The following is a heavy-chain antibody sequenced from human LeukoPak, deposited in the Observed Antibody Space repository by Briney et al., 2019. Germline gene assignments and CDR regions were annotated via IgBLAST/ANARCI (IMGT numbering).Heavy chain of an antibody. J-gene: IGHJ3*02. Sequence: SETLSLTCTVSGDSISNHYWSWIRQPPGKGLEWIGYIDYSGSTKYKPSLKSRVTISLDSSKTQFSLKVSSVTAADTAVYYCATNAGPAALDAVDIWGQGTMVTVFS. CDR1: GDSISNHY. CDR3: ATNAGPAALDAVDI. D-gene: IGHD2-2*01. V-gene: IGHV4-59*08. CDR2: IDYSGST.